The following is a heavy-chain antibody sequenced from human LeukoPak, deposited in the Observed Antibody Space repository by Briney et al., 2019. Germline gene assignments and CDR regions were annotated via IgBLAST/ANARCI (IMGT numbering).Heavy chain of an antibody. V-gene: IGHV3-48*01. CDR1: GFTFSSYS. J-gene: IGHJ4*02. CDR2: ISGTSNTI. CDR3: ARGGFSSGWSYFDY. D-gene: IGHD6-13*01. Sequence: GGSLRLSCAASGFTFSSYSMSWVRQAPGKGLEWVSYISGTSNTIYYADSVKGRFTISRDNAKSSLFLRMNNLRADDTAVYHCARGGFSSGWSYFDYWSQGTLVTVSS.